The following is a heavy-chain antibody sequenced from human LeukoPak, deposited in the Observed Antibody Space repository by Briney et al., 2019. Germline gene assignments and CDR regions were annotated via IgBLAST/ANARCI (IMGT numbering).Heavy chain of an antibody. CDR3: ARGLYHITIFGVVPTSAFDI. V-gene: IGHV4-39*01. CDR1: GGSISSSSYY. D-gene: IGHD3-3*01. J-gene: IGHJ3*02. Sequence: PSETLSLTCTVSGGSISSSSYYWGWIRQPPGKGLEWIGSIYYSGSTYYNPSLKSRVTISVDTSKNQFSLKLSSVTAADTAVYYCARGLYHITIFGVVPTSAFDIWGQGTMVTVSS. CDR2: IYYSGST.